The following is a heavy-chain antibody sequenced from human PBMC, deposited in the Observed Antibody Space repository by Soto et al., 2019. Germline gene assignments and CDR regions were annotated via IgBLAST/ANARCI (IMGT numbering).Heavy chain of an antibody. V-gene: IGHV3-64*01. D-gene: IGHD6-6*01. CDR2: ISSNGGGT. J-gene: IGHJ6*03. CDR3: ARCARQDLYYMDV. CDR1: GFTLSGYA. Sequence: EVQLAESGGGLAQPGGSLRLSCAASGFTLSGYAMDWVRQAPGKGLEYVSGISSNGGGTYYANSVQCRFTISRENSKNTVDLQMGSLRPEDMAVYYCARCARQDLYYMDVWGKGTTITVSS.